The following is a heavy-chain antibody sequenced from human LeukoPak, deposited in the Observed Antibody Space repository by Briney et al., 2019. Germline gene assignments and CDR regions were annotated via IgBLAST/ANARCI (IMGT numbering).Heavy chain of an antibody. Sequence: GGSLRLSCAASGFIFSNAWMTWVRQAPGEGLEWVGRIKSKTVGGTIDYAAPVKGRFTISRDDSRNTLYLQMISLKTEDTAVYYCTTVRSNPLGGIGFDYWAREPWSPSPQ. CDR3: TTVRSNPLGGIGFDY. CDR1: GFIFSNAW. J-gene: IGHJ4*02. V-gene: IGHV3-15*01. D-gene: IGHD4-23*01. CDR2: IKSKTVGGTI.